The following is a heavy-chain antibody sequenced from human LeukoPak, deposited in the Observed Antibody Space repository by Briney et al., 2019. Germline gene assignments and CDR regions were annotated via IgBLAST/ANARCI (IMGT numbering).Heavy chain of an antibody. D-gene: IGHD3-9*01. J-gene: IGHJ6*04. CDR3: ASTDYDILTGYPHYYYGMDV. CDR1: GGTFSSYA. V-gene: IGHV1-69*01. CDR2: IIPIFGTA. Sequence: ASVKVSCKASGGTFSSYAISWVRQAPGQGLEWIGGIIPIFGTANYAQKFQGRVTITADESTSTAYMELSSLRSEDTAVYYCASTDYDILTGYPHYYYGMDVWGKGTTVTVSS.